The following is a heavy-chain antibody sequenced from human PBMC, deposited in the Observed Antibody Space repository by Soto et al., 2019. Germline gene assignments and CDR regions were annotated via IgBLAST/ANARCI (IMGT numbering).Heavy chain of an antibody. Sequence: PGGSLRLSCAASGFTFSSYWMSWVRQAPGKGLEWVANIKPAGSEKYYVDSVKGRFTISRDNSKNTLYLQMNSLRAEDTAVYYCARDSTTYYYWGQGTPVTVSS. CDR1: GFTFSSYW. CDR2: IKPAGSEK. D-gene: IGHD2-2*01. CDR3: ARDSTTYYY. V-gene: IGHV3-7*03. J-gene: IGHJ4*02.